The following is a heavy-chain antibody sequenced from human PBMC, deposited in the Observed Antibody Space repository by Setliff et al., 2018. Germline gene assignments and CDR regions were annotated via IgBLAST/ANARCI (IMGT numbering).Heavy chain of an antibody. J-gene: IGHJ4*02. V-gene: IGHV4-59*01. D-gene: IGHD3-10*01. CDR1: GGSISSYY. CDR2: IYYSGST. CDR3: ARLRGEFDY. Sequence: ETLSLTCTVSGGSISSYYWSWIRQPPGKRLEWIGYIYYSGSTNYNPSLESRVTISVDTSKNQFSLRLNSATAADTAVYYCARLRGEFDYWGQGTLVTVSS.